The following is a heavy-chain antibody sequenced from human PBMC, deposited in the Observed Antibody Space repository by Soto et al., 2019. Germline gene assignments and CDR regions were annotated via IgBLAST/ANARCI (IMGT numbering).Heavy chain of an antibody. CDR3: ARDAGPYGPSKPSL. V-gene: IGHV1-46*01. D-gene: IGHD4-17*01. Sequence: ASVKVSCKASGYTFTRYYMQSVRQAPGQGLEWRVIIKPRGGSTGYAQKCQGRVTMTRDTSTSIVDIELSSLRSEYTAVYYFARDAGPYGPSKPSLWGQGTLVTVSS. J-gene: IGHJ4*02. CDR1: GYTFTRYY. CDR2: IKPRGGST.